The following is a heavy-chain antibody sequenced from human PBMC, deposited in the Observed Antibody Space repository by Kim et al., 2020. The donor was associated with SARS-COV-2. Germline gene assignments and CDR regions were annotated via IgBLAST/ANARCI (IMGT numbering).Heavy chain of an antibody. D-gene: IGHD6-13*01. CDR1: GYSFTSYW. CDR2: IDPSDSYT. Sequence: GESLKISCKGSGYSFTSYWISWVRQMPGKGLEWMGRIDPSDSYTNYSPSFQGHVTISADKSISTAYLQWSSLKASDTAMYYCASLDLSSSWKIRRNYYYYGMDVWGQGTTVTVSS. CDR3: ASLDLSSSWKIRRNYYYYGMDV. V-gene: IGHV5-10-1*01. J-gene: IGHJ6*02.